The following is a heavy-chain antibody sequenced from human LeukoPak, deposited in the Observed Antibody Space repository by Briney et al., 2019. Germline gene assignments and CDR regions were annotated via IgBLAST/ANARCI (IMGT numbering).Heavy chain of an antibody. D-gene: IGHD6-6*01. V-gene: IGHV1-8*03. CDR3: ARGRRKYSSSSDNWFDP. J-gene: IGHJ5*02. Sequence: ASVKVSCKASGYTFTSYDINWVRQATGQGLEWMGWMNPNSGNTGYAQKFQGRVTITRNTSISTAYMELSSLRSEDTAVYYCARGRRKYSSSSDNWFDPWGQGTLVTVSS. CDR1: GYTFTSYD. CDR2: MNPNSGNT.